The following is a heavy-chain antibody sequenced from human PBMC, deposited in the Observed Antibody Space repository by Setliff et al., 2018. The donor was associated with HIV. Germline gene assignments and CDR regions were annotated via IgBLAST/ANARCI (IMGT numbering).Heavy chain of an antibody. CDR1: GGSISNSSYY. CDR2: IYYSGST. V-gene: IGHV4-39*07. J-gene: IGHJ4*02. D-gene: IGHD5-12*01. Sequence: SETPSLTCTVSGGSISNSSYYWGWIRQPPGKGLEWIGSIYYSGSTYYNPSLKSRVTISVDTSKNQFSLKLSSVTAADSAVYYCARIVATITCYDYWGQGTLVTVS. CDR3: ARIVATITCYDY.